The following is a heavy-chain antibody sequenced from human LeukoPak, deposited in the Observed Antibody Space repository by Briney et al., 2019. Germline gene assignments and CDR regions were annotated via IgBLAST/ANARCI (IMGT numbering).Heavy chain of an antibody. J-gene: IGHJ3*02. Sequence: GASVKVSCKASGYTFTGYYMHWVRQAPGQGLEWMGWINPNSGGTNYAQKFQGRVTMTRDTYMSTAYRELSRLRSDDTAVYYCARARYSRKDDAFDIWGQGTMVTVSS. CDR2: INPNSGGT. CDR1: GYTFTGYY. CDR3: ARARYSRKDDAFDI. D-gene: IGHD6-13*01. V-gene: IGHV1-2*02.